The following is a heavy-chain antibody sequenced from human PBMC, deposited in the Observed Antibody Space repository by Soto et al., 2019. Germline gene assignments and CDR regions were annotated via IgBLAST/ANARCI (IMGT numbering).Heavy chain of an antibody. CDR2: IYYNASP. CDR1: GAYICNGSFY. J-gene: IGHJ5*01. CDR3: VKSRFSSIWTPDS. D-gene: IGHD6-13*01. Sequence: PLSPGGTVSGAYICNGSFYWSCISPRPRRGLQWMGRIYYNASPPYHSSLKSRLLISLDTSKNQFPLTLRSVSAADKAVYYCVKSRFSSIWTPDSWGQGTLVTVYS. V-gene: IGHV4-31*03.